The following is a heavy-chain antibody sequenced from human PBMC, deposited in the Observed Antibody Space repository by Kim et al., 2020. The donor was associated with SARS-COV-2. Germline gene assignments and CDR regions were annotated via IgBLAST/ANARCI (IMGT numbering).Heavy chain of an antibody. Sequence: SETLSLTCAVYGGSFSGYQWSWIRQSPGKGLEWIGQINDSGSTNYNPSLRSRVTISVDTSKNQFSRKLTSVTAADTAVYYCARGVPGYWGQGMLVTVSS. J-gene: IGHJ4*02. CDR2: INDSGST. V-gene: IGHV4-34*01. CDR3: ARGVPGY. CDR1: GGSFSGYQ.